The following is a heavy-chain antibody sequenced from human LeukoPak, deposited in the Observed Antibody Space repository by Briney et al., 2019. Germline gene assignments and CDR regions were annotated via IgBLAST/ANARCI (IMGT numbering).Heavy chain of an antibody. Sequence: GASVKVSCKASGYTFTSNGISWVRQAPGQGLEWMGWISAYNGNRKYAQSLQGRFTMTTDTSTSTAYMELRSLRSDDTAVYYCVRGRGPVVVLDYWGQGTLVTVSS. D-gene: IGHD3-22*01. CDR1: GYTFTSNG. CDR3: VRGRGPVVVLDY. J-gene: IGHJ4*02. V-gene: IGHV1-18*01. CDR2: ISAYNGNR.